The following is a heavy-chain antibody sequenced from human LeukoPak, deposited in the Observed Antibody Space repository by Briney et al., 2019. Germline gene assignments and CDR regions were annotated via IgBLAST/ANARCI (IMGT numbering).Heavy chain of an antibody. CDR2: INPNSGDT. CDR3: ARDWLIAAPGY. V-gene: IGHV1-2*02. J-gene: IGHJ4*02. D-gene: IGHD6-13*01. Sequence: ASVKVSCKTSGYTFSDYYIHWIRQAPGQGLEWVGWINPNSGDTDYAQKFQGRVTVTRDTSISTAYMELGRLRSDDTAVYYCARDWLIAAPGYWGQGTLVTVSS. CDR1: GYTFSDYY.